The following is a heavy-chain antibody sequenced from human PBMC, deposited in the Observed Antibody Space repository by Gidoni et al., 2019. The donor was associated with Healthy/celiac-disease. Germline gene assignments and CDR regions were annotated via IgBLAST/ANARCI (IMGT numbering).Heavy chain of an antibody. J-gene: IGHJ6*03. V-gene: IGHV4-61*02. D-gene: IGHD6-13*01. CDR1: GGSISSGSYY. CDR2: IYTSGST. Sequence: QVQLQESGPGLVTPSQTLSLTCTVSGGSISSGSYYWSWIRQPAGTGLEWIGRIYTSGSTNYNPSLKSRVTISVDTSKNQFSLKLSSVTAADTAVYYCARRTYSSTHYYYYMDVWGKGTTVTVSS. CDR3: ARRTYSSTHYYYYMDV.